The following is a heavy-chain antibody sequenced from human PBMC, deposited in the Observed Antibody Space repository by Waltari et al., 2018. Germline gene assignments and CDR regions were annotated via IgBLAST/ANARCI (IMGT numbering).Heavy chain of an antibody. CDR1: GGSFRGYY. CDR3: ARGHCSSTSCYSRYYGMDV. CDR2: INHSGST. V-gene: IGHV4-34*01. J-gene: IGHJ6*02. Sequence: QVQLQQWGAGLLKPSETLSLTCAVYGGSFRGYYWSWISQPPGKGLEWIGEINHSGSTNYNPSLKSRVTISVDTSKNQFSLKLSSVTAADTAVYYCARGHCSSTSCYSRYYGMDVWGQGTTVTVSS. D-gene: IGHD2-2*02.